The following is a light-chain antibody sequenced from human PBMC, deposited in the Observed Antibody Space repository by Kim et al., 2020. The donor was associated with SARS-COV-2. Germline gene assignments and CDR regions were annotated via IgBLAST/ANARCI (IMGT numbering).Light chain of an antibody. V-gene: IGKV3-20*01. CDR1: QSISSNY. J-gene: IGKJ4*01. Sequence: EIVLTHSPGTLSLSPGERAILSCRASQSISSNYLAWYQQKPGQAPRLLIFGASSRATGIPDRFSGSGSGTDFTLTITRLESEDFAVYYCQQYGKSPPFIFGGGTKVDIK. CDR2: GAS. CDR3: QQYGKSPPFI.